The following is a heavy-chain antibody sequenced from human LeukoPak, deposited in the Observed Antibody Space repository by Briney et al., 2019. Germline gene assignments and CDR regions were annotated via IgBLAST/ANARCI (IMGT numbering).Heavy chain of an antibody. V-gene: IGHV4-39*07. J-gene: IGHJ6*03. D-gene: IGHD3-3*01. CDR3: ARGVVFGVVISYYYYYYMDV. CDR2: IYYSGST. Sequence: SETLSLTCTVSGGSISSSSYYWGWIRQPPGKGLEWIGSIYYSGSTYYNPSFKSRVTISVDTSKNQFSLKLSSVNSADTAVYYCARGVVFGVVISYYYYYYMDVWGKGTTVTVSS. CDR1: GGSISSSSYY.